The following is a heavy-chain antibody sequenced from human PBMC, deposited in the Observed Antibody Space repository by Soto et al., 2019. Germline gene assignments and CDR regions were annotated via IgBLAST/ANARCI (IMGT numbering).Heavy chain of an antibody. D-gene: IGHD2-2*02. CDR3: ARDRYCSSTSCYRPFCFDP. CDR1: GYTFTSYG. V-gene: IGHV1-18*01. CDR2: ISAYNGNT. J-gene: IGHJ5*02. Sequence: ASVKVSCKASGYTFTSYGISWVRQAPGQGLEWMGWISAYNGNTNYAQKLQGRVTMTTDTSTSTAYMELRSLRSDDTAVYYCARDRYCSSTSCYRPFCFDPWGQGTLVTVSS.